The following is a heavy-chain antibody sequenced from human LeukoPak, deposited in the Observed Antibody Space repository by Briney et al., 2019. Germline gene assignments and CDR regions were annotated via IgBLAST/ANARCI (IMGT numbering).Heavy chain of an antibody. J-gene: IGHJ3*02. Sequence: SPSETLSLTCTVSGGSISSSSYYWGWIRQPPGKGLEWIGSIYYSGSTYYNPSLKSRVTISVDTSKNQFSLKLSPVTAADTAVYYCARDVPLKASYDSSGYYRVRFAFDIWGQGTMVTVSS. CDR3: ARDVPLKASYDSSGYYRVRFAFDI. CDR1: GGSISSSSYY. D-gene: IGHD3-22*01. CDR2: IYYSGST. V-gene: IGHV4-39*07.